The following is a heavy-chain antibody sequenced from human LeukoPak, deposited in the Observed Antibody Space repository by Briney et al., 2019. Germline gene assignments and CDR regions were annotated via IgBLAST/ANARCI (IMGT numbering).Heavy chain of an antibody. CDR2: INWNGGST. D-gene: IGHD6-13*01. Sequence: PGGSLRLSCAASGFTFDDYGMSWVRQAPGKGLEWVSGINWNGGSTGYADSVKGRFTISRDNAKNSLYLQMNSLRAEDTALYYCARDGQRTFNAAAGFDCWGQGTLVTVSS. J-gene: IGHJ4*02. CDR1: GFTFDDYG. V-gene: IGHV3-20*04. CDR3: ARDGQRTFNAAAGFDC.